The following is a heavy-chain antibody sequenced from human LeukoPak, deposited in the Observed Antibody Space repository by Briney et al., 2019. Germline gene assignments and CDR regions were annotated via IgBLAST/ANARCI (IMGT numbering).Heavy chain of an antibody. CDR3: ARQIGYCSGGTCYFDY. CDR1: GFTFGTYA. CDR2: ISTSGGNT. D-gene: IGHD2-15*01. J-gene: IGHJ4*02. V-gene: IGHV3-23*01. Sequence: GGSLRLSCAASGFTFGTYAMSWVRQAPGKGLEWVSAISTSGGNTYHADSVKGRFTISRENSKNTLFLQMNSLRAEDTAVYYCARQIGYCSGGTCYFDYWGQGTLVTVSS.